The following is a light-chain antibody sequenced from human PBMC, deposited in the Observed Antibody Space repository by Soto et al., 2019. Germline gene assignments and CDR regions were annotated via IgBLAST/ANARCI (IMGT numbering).Light chain of an antibody. CDR3: SSYTRSSTLYV. V-gene: IGLV2-14*01. Sequence: QSVLTQPASVSGSPGQSITISCTGTSSDVGGYNYVSWYQQHPGKAPKLMIYDVSNRPSGVSNRFSGSKSGNTASLTISGLQAEDDADYYCSSYTRSSTLYVFGTGTKVTVL. J-gene: IGLJ1*01. CDR1: SSDVGGYNY. CDR2: DVS.